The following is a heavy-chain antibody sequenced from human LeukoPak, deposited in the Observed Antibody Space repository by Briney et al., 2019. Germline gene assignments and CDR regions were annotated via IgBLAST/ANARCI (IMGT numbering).Heavy chain of an antibody. CDR3: ARKYNVRGWYYYYYMDV. J-gene: IGHJ6*03. CDR2: MNPNSGNT. CDR1: GYTFTSYD. Sequence: GASVKVSCKASGYTFTSYDINWVLQATGQGLEWMGWMNPNSGNTGHAQKFQGRVTMTRNTSISTAYMELSSLRSEDTAVYYCARKYNVRGWYYYYYMDVWGKGTTVTVSS. V-gene: IGHV1-8*01. D-gene: IGHD3-10*02.